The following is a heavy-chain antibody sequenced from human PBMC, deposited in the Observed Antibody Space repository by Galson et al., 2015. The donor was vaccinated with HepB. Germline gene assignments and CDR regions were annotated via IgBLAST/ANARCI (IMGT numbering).Heavy chain of an antibody. D-gene: IGHD1-1*01. CDR2: IVGSGAGA. J-gene: IGHJ5*02. CDR3: TRDAQYQLPSNWFDP. CDR1: GFTFRNYA. V-gene: IGHV3-23*01. Sequence: SLRLSCAASGFTFRNYAMTWVRQASGKGLEWVSSIVGSGAGAYFADSVKGRFTISRDNSKNMVYLQMSSLRVEDTAVYYCTRDAQYQLPSNWFDPWGQGTLVTVSS.